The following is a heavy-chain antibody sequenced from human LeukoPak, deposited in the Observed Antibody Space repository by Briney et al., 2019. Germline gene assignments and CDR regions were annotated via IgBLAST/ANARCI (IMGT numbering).Heavy chain of an antibody. J-gene: IGHJ6*02. D-gene: IGHD3-10*01. CDR2: IYTSGST. CDR1: GGSISSYY. V-gene: IGHV4-4*07. CDR3: ARDRFGSGSYSGYYGMDV. Sequence: SETLSLTCTVSGGSISSYYWSWIRQPAGKGLEWIGRIYTSGSTNYNPSLKRRVTMSVDTSKNQFSLKLSSVTAADTAVYCCARDRFGSGSYSGYYGMDVWGQGTTVTVSS.